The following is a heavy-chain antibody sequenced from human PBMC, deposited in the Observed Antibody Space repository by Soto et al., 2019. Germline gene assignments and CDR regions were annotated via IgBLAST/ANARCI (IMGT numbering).Heavy chain of an antibody. CDR2: INSDGSST. D-gene: IGHD2-15*01. CDR1: GFTFSSYW. V-gene: IGHV3-74*01. Sequence: PGGSLRLSCAASGFTFSSYWMHWVRQAPGKGLVWVSRINSDGSSTSYADSVKGRFTISRDNAKNTLYLQMNSLRAEDTAVYYSVRTSLLVAPPTLQDYSGQGSLVLVSS. J-gene: IGHJ4*02. CDR3: VRTSLLVAPPTLQDY.